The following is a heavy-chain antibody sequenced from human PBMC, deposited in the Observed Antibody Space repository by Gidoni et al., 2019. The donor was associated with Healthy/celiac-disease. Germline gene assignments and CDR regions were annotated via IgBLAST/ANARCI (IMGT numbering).Heavy chain of an antibody. CDR2: IWYDGSNK. CDR3: ARGVGFNWYFDL. D-gene: IGHD1-26*01. CDR1: GFTFSSYG. J-gene: IGHJ2*01. V-gene: IGHV3-33*01. Sequence: QVQLVESGGGVVQPGRSLRLSCAASGFTFSSYGMHWVRQAPGKGLEWVAVIWYDGSNKDYADSVKGRFTISRDNSKNTLYLQMNSLRAEDTAVYYCARGVGFNWYFDLWGRGTLVTVSS.